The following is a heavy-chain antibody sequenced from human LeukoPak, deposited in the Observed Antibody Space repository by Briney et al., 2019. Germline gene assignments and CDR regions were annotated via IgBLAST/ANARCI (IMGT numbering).Heavy chain of an antibody. Sequence: GGSLRLSRAASGFTVSSNYMSWVRQAPGKGLEWVSVIYSGGSTYYADSVKGRFTISRDNSKNTLYLQMNSLRAEDTAVYYCARGERYSYGYEGENYWGQGTLVTVSS. CDR1: GFTVSSNY. J-gene: IGHJ4*02. CDR3: ARGERYSYGYEGENY. D-gene: IGHD5-18*01. CDR2: IYSGGST. V-gene: IGHV3-53*01.